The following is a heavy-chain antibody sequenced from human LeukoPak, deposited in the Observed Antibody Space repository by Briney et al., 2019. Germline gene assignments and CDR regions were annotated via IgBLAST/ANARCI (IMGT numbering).Heavy chain of an antibody. CDR2: LNQDGSVQ. V-gene: IGHV3-7*01. CDR3: ARDHNVADV. CDR1: GFTFSHYW. D-gene: IGHD2-8*01. J-gene: IGHJ3*01. Sequence: GGSLRLSCEASGFTFSHYWMTWYRQAPGKGLEWLANLNQDGSVQAYGDSVRGRFTISRDNAKNSVYIQMSSLRVEDTAMYYCARDHNVADVWGQGTMVTVSS.